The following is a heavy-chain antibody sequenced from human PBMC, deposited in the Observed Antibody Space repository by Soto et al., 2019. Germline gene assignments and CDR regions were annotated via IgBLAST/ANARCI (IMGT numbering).Heavy chain of an antibody. Sequence: EVQLLESGGGLVQPGGSLRLSCAASGFTVSSYAMSWVRQAPGKGLEWVSAISGSGGSTYYADSVKCRFTISRDNSKNSLYLQMTSLRAEATAVYYCAKADYYDFWSGYSPAFDYWGQGPLVTVSS. V-gene: IGHV3-23*01. D-gene: IGHD3-3*01. CDR2: ISGSGGST. CDR3: AKADYYDFWSGYSPAFDY. J-gene: IGHJ4*02. CDR1: GFTVSSYA.